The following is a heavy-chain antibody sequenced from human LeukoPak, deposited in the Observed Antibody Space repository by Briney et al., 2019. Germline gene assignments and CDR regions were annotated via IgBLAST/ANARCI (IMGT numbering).Heavy chain of an antibody. D-gene: IGHD6-19*01. V-gene: IGHV3-23*01. J-gene: IGHJ5*02. Sequence: PGGSLRLSCAASGFTFSNYAMSWVRQVPGKWLEWVSAISSGAGTTGYADSVKGRFTISRVNSKSTIYLQMNSLRAGDTAVYYCAKDLEQSYSGWSASYDAWGQGTLVTVSS. CDR2: ISSGAGTT. CDR3: AKDLEQSYSGWSASYDA. CDR1: GFTFSNYA.